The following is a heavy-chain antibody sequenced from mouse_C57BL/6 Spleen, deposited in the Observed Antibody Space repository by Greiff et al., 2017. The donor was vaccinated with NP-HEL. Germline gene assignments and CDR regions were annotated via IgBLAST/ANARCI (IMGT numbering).Heavy chain of an antibody. J-gene: IGHJ2*01. Sequence: VKVVESGAELAKPGASVKLSCKASGYTFTSYWMHWVKQRPGQGLEWIGYINPSSGYTKYKQKFKDKATLTAAKSSSTAYMQLSSLTYEDSAGYYCARRYYEEGLGYWGQGTTLTVSS. V-gene: IGHV1-7*01. D-gene: IGHD2-4*01. CDR1: GYTFTSYW. CDR3: ARRYYEEGLGY. CDR2: INPSSGYT.